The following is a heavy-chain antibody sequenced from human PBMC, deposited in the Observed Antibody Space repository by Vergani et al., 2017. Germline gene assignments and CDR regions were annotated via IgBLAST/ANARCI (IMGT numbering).Heavy chain of an antibody. CDR3: TGGPKSEVGYYYGMDV. CDR2: INPNSGGT. Sequence: QVQLVQSGAEVKKPGASVKVSCKASVYTFTSYYMHWVRQAPGQGLEWMGWINPNSGGTNYAPKFQGRVTMTRDTSISTAYMKLSRLRSDDTAVYYCTGGPKSEVGYYYGMDVWGQGTTVTVSS. D-gene: IGHD1-26*01. V-gene: IGHV1-2*02. J-gene: IGHJ6*02. CDR1: VYTFTSYY.